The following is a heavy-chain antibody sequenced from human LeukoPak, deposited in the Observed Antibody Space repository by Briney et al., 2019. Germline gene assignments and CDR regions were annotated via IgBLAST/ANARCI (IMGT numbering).Heavy chain of an antibody. J-gene: IGHJ4*02. CDR3: ARHGAAGVVTRFDY. CDR2: IYYSGST. D-gene: IGHD3-3*01. V-gene: IGHV4-59*08. CDR1: GYSITRAYN. Sequence: NPSETLSLTCTVSGYSITRAYNWSWIRQPPGKGLEWMGYIYYSGSTNYNPSLKSRVTISVDTSKNQFSLKLSSVTAADTAVYYCARHGAAGVVTRFDYWGQGTLVTVSS.